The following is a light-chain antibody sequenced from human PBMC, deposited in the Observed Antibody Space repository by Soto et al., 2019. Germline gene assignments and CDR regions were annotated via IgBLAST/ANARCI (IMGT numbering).Light chain of an antibody. J-gene: IGKJ5*01. CDR2: DTS. CDR3: QQYSNWPPIT. Sequence: IVMTQSPATLSVSPGERATLSCRASQSVSSKLAWYQQKPGQAPRLLIYDTSTRATGIPARFSGSGSGTEFTLTISSLQSEDVAVYYCQQYSNWPPITFGQGTRLEIK. CDR1: QSVSSK. V-gene: IGKV3-15*01.